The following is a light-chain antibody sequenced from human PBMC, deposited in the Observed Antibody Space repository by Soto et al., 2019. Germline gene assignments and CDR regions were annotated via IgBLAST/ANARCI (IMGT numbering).Light chain of an antibody. CDR2: DNN. CDR3: GTWDFRLSAGV. V-gene: IGLV1-51*01. CDR1: NSNIGNNY. Sequence: QSVLTQPPSVSAAPGQTVTISCSGSNSNIGNNYVSWYQVLPATAPKLLIYDNNQRPSGIPDRFSGSKSATSATLSITGLQTGDEADYYCGTWDFRLSAGVFGGGTKLTVL. J-gene: IGLJ3*02.